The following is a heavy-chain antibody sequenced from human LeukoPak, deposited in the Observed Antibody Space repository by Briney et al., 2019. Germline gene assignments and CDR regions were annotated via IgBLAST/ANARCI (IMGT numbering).Heavy chain of an antibody. D-gene: IGHD3-3*01. CDR2: ISSSGSTI. J-gene: IGHJ4*02. CDR1: GFTFSSHE. CDR3: ARRHYDFWLPADY. V-gene: IGHV3-48*03. Sequence: GSLRLSCAASGFTFSSHEMNWVRQAPGKGLEWVSYISSSGSTIYYADSVKGRFTISRDNAKNSLYLQMNSLRAEDTAVYYCARRHYDFWLPADYWGQGTLVTVSS.